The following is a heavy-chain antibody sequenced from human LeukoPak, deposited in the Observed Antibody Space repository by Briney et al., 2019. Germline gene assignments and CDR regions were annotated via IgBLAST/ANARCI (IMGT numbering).Heavy chain of an antibody. CDR2: INHSGST. CDR3: ARVPFYDYVWGSYRYYGMDV. CDR1: GGSISGYY. Sequence: SETLSLTCAVYGGSISGYYWSWIRQPPGKGLEWIGEINHSGSTNYNPSLKSRVTISVDTSKNQFSLKLSSVTAADTAVYYCARVPFYDYVWGSYRYYGMDVWGKGTTVTVSS. V-gene: IGHV4-34*01. J-gene: IGHJ6*04. D-gene: IGHD3-16*02.